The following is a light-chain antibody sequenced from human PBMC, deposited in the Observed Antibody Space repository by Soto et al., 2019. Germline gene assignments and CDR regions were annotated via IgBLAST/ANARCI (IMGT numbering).Light chain of an antibody. CDR3: GSYTSATTWV. V-gene: IGLV2-8*01. J-gene: IGLJ3*02. CDR2: EVT. Sequence: QSVLTQPPSASGSPGQSVTISCTGSSTDVGGHDYVSWYQQNSGKAPKLLIYEVTKRPSGVPDRFSGTKSGNTASLTVSGLQPEDEASYFCGSYTSATTWVFGGGTKVTVL. CDR1: STDVGGHDY.